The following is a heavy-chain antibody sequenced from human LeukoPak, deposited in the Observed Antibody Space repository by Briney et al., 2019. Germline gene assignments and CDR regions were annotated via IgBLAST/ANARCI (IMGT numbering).Heavy chain of an antibody. CDR1: GGSVSSGGYS. CDR3: VRGYYYDSSGYWVRAYDI. J-gene: IGHJ3*02. V-gene: IGHV4-30-2*01. D-gene: IGHD3-22*01. CDR2: MYHSGTT. Sequence: PSQTLSLTCAVSGGSVSSGGYSWSWIRQPPGKGLEWIGYMYHSGTTHYNPSLKSRLTISVDRSKNQFSLKLSSGTAADTAVYYCVRGYYYDSSGYWVRAYDIWGPGTMGTVSS.